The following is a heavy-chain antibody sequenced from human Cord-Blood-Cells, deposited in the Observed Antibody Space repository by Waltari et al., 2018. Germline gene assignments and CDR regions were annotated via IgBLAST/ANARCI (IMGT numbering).Heavy chain of an antibody. Sequence: QVQLVQSGAEVKKPGASVKVSCKASGYTFTSYDINWVRQATGQGLEWMGWRNPNSGNTGYAEKLQGRVTITRNTSISTAYMELSSLRSEDTAVYYCATVGGSYYYFYYGMDVWGQGTTVTVSS. CDR1: GYTFTSYD. D-gene: IGHD1-26*01. J-gene: IGHJ6*02. V-gene: IGHV1-8*03. CDR2: RNPNSGNT. CDR3: ATVGGSYYYFYYGMDV.